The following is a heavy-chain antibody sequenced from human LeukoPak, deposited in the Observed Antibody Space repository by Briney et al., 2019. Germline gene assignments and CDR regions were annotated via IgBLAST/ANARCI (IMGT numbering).Heavy chain of an antibody. J-gene: IGHJ5*02. CDR2: ISYDGSNK. V-gene: IGHV3-30*04. D-gene: IGHD2-8*01. CDR1: GFTFSSYA. CDR3: AKDPTPGIVLMNWFDP. Sequence: PGGSLRLSCAASGFTFSSYAMHWVRQAPGKGLEWVAVISYDGSNKYYADSVKGRFTISRDNSKNTLYLQMNSLRAEDTAVYYCAKDPTPGIVLMNWFDPWGQGTLVTVSS.